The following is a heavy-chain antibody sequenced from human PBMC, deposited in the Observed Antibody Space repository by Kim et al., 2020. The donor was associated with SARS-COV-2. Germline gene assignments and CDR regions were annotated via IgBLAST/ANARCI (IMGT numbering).Heavy chain of an antibody. CDR2: INHSGST. CDR3: ARVEVIVVEGFDY. J-gene: IGHJ4*02. V-gene: IGHV4-34*01. CDR1: GGSFSGYY. Sequence: SETLSLTCAVYGGSFSGYYWSWIRQPPGKGLEWIGEINHSGSTNYNPSLKSRVTISVDTSKNQFSLKLSSVTAADTAVYYCARVEVIVVEGFDYWGQGTLVTVSS. D-gene: IGHD3-22*01.